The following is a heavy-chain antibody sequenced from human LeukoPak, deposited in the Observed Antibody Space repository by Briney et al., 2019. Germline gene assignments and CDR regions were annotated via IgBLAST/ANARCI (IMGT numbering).Heavy chain of an antibody. CDR2: ISSSGSTI. V-gene: IGHV3-48*03. CDR1: GFTFSSYE. D-gene: IGHD3-10*02. CDR3: AELGITMIGGV. J-gene: IGHJ6*04. Sequence: GGSLRLSCAASGFTFSSYEMNWVRQAPGKGLEWVSYISSSGSTIYFADSVKGRFTISRDNSKNTLYLQMNSLRAEDTAVYYCAELGITMIGGVWGKGTTVTISS.